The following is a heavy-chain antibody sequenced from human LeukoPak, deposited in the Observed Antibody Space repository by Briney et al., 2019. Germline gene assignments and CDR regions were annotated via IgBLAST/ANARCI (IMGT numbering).Heavy chain of an antibody. J-gene: IGHJ4*02. CDR3: ARRGWYYFDY. V-gene: IGHV4-39*01. CDR2: IYYSGGT. D-gene: IGHD6-19*01. CDR1: GGSISSGSYY. Sequence: PSETLSLTCTVSGGSISSGSYYWGWIRQPPGKGLEWIGSIYYSGGTYYNPSLKSRVTISVDTSKNQFSLKLSSVTAADTAVYYCARRGWYYFDYWGQGTLVTVSS.